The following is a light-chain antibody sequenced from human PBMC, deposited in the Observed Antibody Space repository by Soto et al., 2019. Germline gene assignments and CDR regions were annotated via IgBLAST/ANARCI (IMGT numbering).Light chain of an antibody. Sequence: IQMTQSPSTLSGSVGDRVTITCRASHTIISWLAWYQQKPGKVPKVLIYAASTLQSGVPSRFSGSGSGTDFTLTISSLQPEDAATFYCQQSYNTPLTFGGGTKVDIK. V-gene: IGKV1-27*01. J-gene: IGKJ4*01. CDR1: HTIISW. CDR3: QQSYNTPLT. CDR2: AAS.